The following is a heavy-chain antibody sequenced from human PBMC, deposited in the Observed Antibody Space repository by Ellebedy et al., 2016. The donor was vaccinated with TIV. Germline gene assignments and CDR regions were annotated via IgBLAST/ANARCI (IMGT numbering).Heavy chain of an antibody. J-gene: IGHJ6*03. CDR3: ARDNGGYSSSSPGLDHYYYMDV. CDR2: IIPIFGTA. D-gene: IGHD6-13*01. CDR1: GGTFSSYA. Sequence: ASVKVSCKASGGTFSSYAISWVRQAPGQGLEWMGGIIPIFGTANYAQKFQGRVTITADESTSTAYMELSSLRSEDTAVYYCARDNGGYSSSSPGLDHYYYMDVWGKGTTVTVSS. V-gene: IGHV1-69*13.